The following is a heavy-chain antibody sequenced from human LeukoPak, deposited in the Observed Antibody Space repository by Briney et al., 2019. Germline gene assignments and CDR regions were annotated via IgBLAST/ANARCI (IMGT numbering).Heavy chain of an antibody. CDR3: AKGLVGATPGDY. CDR1: GFTLTTYW. V-gene: IGHV3-74*01. CDR2: IKSDGIST. J-gene: IGHJ4*02. Sequence: GGSLRLSCAASGFTLTTYWMHWVRQAPGKGLVWVSRIKSDGISTSYADSVKGRFTISRDNAKNTLYLQMNSLRAEDTAVYYCAKGLVGATPGDYWGQGTLVTVSS. D-gene: IGHD1-26*01.